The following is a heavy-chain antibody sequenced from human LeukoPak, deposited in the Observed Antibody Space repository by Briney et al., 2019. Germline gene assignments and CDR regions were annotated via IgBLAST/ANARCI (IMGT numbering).Heavy chain of an antibody. CDR2: IWYDGTNK. D-gene: IGHD3-16*01. Sequence: GGSLRLSCAASGFTFSYYGMHWVRQAPGKGLEWVAVIWYDGTNKYYADSVKGRFTISRDNSKNTLYLQMNSLRAEDTAVYYCARFYYDYYYYGMDVWGQGTTVTVSS. J-gene: IGHJ6*02. V-gene: IGHV3-33*08. CDR3: ARFYYDYYYYGMDV. CDR1: GFTFSYYG.